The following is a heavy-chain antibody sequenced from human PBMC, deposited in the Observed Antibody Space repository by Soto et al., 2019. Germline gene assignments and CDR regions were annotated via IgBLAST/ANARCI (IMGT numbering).Heavy chain of an antibody. CDR1: GYTFTSYG. V-gene: IGHV1-18*04. J-gene: IGHJ6*02. Sequence: ASVKVSCKACGYTFTSYGISWVRQAPGQGLEWMGWISAYNGNTNYAQKLQGRVTMTTDTSTSTAYMELRSLRSDDTAVYYCARDTRLIVATNIVYYGMDGWCQRTTSTVSS. D-gene: IGHD5-12*01. CDR3: ARDTRLIVATNIVYYGMDG. CDR2: ISAYNGNT.